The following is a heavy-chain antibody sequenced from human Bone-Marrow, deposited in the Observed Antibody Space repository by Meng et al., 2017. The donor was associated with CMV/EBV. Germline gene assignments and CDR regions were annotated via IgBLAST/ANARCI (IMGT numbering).Heavy chain of an antibody. CDR2: IYYSGST. CDR1: GGSVSSGSYY. J-gene: IGHJ4*02. Sequence: SETLSLICPVSGGSVSSGSYYWSWIRQPPGKGLEWIGYIYYSGSTNYNPSLKSRVTISVDTSKNQFSLKLSSVTAADTAVYYCARSYDFWSGYYYYWGQGTLVTVSS. D-gene: IGHD3-3*01. V-gene: IGHV4-61*01. CDR3: ARSYDFWSGYYYY.